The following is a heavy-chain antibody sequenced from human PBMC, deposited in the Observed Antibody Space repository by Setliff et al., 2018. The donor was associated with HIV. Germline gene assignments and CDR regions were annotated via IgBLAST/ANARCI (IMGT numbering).Heavy chain of an antibody. Sequence: SETLSLTCTVSGGSISSSSYYWGWIRQPPGKGLEWIGSIYYSGSTYYNPSLKSRVTISVDTSKNQLSLKLSSVTAADTAVYYCARGLTYYDILGYWGQGTLVTVSS. CDR2: IYYSGST. CDR3: ARGLTYYDILGY. V-gene: IGHV4-39*07. J-gene: IGHJ1*01. D-gene: IGHD3-9*01. CDR1: GGSISSSSYY.